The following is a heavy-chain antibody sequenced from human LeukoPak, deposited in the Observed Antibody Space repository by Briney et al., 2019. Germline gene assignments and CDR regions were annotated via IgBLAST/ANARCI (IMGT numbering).Heavy chain of an antibody. J-gene: IGHJ4*02. CDR3: ARIEVIGSTRYFDY. D-gene: IGHD3-16*02. CDR2: IYYVGNT. CDR1: GGSISSGGNY. Sequence: SQTLSLTCTVSGGSISSGGNYWSWLRQLPGKGLEWLGYIYYVGNTNYNPPLKSRLSMSVDTSKNQFSLSLTSVTAADTAVYYCARIEVIGSTRYFDYWGQGAMVSVSA. V-gene: IGHV4-31*03.